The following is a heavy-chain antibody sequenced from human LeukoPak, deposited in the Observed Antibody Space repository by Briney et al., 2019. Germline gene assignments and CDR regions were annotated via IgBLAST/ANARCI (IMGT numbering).Heavy chain of an antibody. V-gene: IGHV3-33*01. CDR2: IWYDGRNK. CDR3: AREGHRDGYNVVVIWTGFDY. CDR1: GFTFSSYG. J-gene: IGHJ4*02. D-gene: IGHD5-24*01. Sequence: GGSLRLSCAASGFTFSSYGMHWVRQAPGKGREWVAVIWYDGRNKYYADSVKGRFTISRDNSKNTLYLQMNSLRAEDTAVYYCAREGHRDGYNVVVIWTGFDYWGQGTLVTVSS.